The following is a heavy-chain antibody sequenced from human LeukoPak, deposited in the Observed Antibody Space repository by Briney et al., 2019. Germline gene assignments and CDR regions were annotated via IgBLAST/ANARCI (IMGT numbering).Heavy chain of an antibody. V-gene: IGHV5-10-1*01. CDR1: GYSFTSYW. D-gene: IGHD2-21*01. CDR3: ASLFQDDVFDI. CDR2: VDPSDSYT. Sequence: GESLKISCKGSGYSFTSYWISWVRQMPGKGLEWMGRVDPSDSYTNYSPSFQGHVSISADKSISTAYLQWRSLKASDTAMYYCASLFQDDVFDIWGQGTMATVSS. J-gene: IGHJ3*02.